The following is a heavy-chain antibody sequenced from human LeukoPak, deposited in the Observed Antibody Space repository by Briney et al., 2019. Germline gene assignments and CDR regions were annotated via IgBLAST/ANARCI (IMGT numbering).Heavy chain of an antibody. Sequence: GGSLRLSCAASGFTLSNHWMTWVRQVPGRGPEWVANVNRDGSETYYLDSVKGRFTISKDNAKNSLYLQMNSLRAEDTALYHCARNNGMDVWGQGTTVIVSS. V-gene: IGHV3-7*03. CDR1: GFTLSNHW. J-gene: IGHJ6*02. CDR3: ARNNGMDV. CDR2: VNRDGSET.